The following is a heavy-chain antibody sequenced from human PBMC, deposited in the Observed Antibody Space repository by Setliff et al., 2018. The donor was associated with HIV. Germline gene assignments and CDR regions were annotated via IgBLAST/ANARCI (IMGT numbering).Heavy chain of an antibody. J-gene: IGHJ5*02. Sequence: SETLSLTCAVSGYSIRDNFFWGWVRQPPGKGLEWIGSFYHSTTYYNPSLKSRVTISVDTSKNQFSLKLISVTAADTAVYYCARYGGNSFWFDPWGQGTLVTVSS. D-gene: IGHD2-21*01. CDR3: ARYGGNSFWFDP. CDR1: GYSIRDNFF. V-gene: IGHV4-38-2*01. CDR2: FYHSTT.